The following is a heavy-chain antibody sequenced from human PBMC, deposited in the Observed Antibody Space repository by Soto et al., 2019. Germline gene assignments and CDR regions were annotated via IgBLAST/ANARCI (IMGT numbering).Heavy chain of an antibody. Sequence: SVKVSFKASGGTFSSYAISWLRQAPGQGLEWMGGIIPIFGTANYAQKFQGRVTITADESTSTAYMELSSLRSEDTAVYYCARGSGPYYYYGMDVWGQGTTVTVSS. CDR3: ARGSGPYYYYGMDV. CDR1: GGTFSSYA. CDR2: IIPIFGTA. D-gene: IGHD7-27*01. J-gene: IGHJ6*02. V-gene: IGHV1-69*13.